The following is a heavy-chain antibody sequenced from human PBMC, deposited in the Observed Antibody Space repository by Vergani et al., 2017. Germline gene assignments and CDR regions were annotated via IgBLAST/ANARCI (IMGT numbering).Heavy chain of an antibody. D-gene: IGHD3-9*01. V-gene: IGHV1-46*03. CDR3: ARGDYGILTGYRY. Sequence: QVLLVQSGAEVKKPGASVQVSCKASGYTFTGYYMHWVRQAPGQGLEWMGWINPSGGHTNYAQKFQGRVTMTRDTYTSTVYMELSSLRSEDTAIYYCARGDYGILTGYRYWGQGTLVTVSA. CDR1: GYTFTGYY. CDR2: INPSGGHT. J-gene: IGHJ4*02.